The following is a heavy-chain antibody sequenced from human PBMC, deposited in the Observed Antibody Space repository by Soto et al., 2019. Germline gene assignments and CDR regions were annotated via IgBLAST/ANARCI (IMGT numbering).Heavy chain of an antibody. D-gene: IGHD5-18*01. CDR2: INHSGST. CDR3: ARGGKLWLQWYYYYGMDV. V-gene: IGHV4-34*01. CDR1: GGSFSGYY. J-gene: IGHJ6*02. Sequence: SETLSLTCAVYGGSFSGYYWSWIRQPPGKGLEWIGEINHSGSTNYNPSLKSRVTISVDTSKNQFSLKLSSVTAADTAVYYCARGGKLWLQWYYYYGMDVWGQGPTITF.